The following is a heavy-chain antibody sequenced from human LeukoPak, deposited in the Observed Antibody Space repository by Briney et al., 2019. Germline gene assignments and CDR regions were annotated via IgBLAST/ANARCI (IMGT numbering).Heavy chain of an antibody. CDR2: INPNNGGT. J-gene: IGHJ4*02. CDR3: ARLFRRDYDSSGYYADY. D-gene: IGHD3-22*01. V-gene: IGHV1-2*02. CDR1: GYTFTGYY. Sequence: ASVKVSCKASGYTFTGYYTHWVRQAPGQGLEWMGWINPNNGGTDYVQTFQGRVTMTRDTTISTAYMELSRLRSDDTAVYYCARLFRRDYDSSGYYADYWGQGTLVTVSS.